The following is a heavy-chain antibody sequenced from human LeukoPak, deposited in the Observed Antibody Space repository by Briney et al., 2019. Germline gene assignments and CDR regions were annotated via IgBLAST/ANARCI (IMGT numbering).Heavy chain of an antibody. CDR3: AREGAGSYYYDSSGYLDY. CDR2: LSDSGGNT. D-gene: IGHD3-22*01. Sequence: PGGSLRISCAASGFSFSSYAMSWVRQAPGEGLEWVSGLSDSGGNTIYADSVKGRLTISRDNSKNTLYLQMNSLRAEDTAVYYCAREGAGSYYYDSSGYLDYWGQGTLVTVSS. CDR1: GFSFSSYA. V-gene: IGHV3-23*01. J-gene: IGHJ4*02.